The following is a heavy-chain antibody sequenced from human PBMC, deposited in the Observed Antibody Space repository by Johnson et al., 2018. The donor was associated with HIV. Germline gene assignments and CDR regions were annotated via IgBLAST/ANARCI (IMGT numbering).Heavy chain of an antibody. CDR1: GFTFSSYA. V-gene: IGHV3-30*04. Sequence: VHLVESGGGVVQPGRSLRLSCAASGFTFSSYAMHWVRQAPGKGLAWVAVISYDGSNKYYADSVKGRFTISRDNSKNTLYLQMNSLRAEDTAVYYCARDGTFGYGDYVGRAFDIWGQGTMVTVSS. CDR3: ARDGTFGYGDYVGRAFDI. CDR2: ISYDGSNK. J-gene: IGHJ3*02. D-gene: IGHD4-17*01.